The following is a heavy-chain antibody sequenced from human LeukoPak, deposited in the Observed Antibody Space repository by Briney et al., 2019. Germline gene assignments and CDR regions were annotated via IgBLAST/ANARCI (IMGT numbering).Heavy chain of an antibody. CDR3: ARWKSIVVVPAASGGFDY. J-gene: IGHJ4*02. Sequence: ASVKVSCKTSGYTFTDYYMHWVRQAPGQGLEWMGWINPNSGGTNYAQKFQGRVTMTRDTSISTAYMELSRLRSDDTAVYYCARWKSIVVVPAASGGFDYWGQGTLVTVSS. D-gene: IGHD2-2*01. V-gene: IGHV1-2*02. CDR1: GYTFTDYY. CDR2: INPNSGGT.